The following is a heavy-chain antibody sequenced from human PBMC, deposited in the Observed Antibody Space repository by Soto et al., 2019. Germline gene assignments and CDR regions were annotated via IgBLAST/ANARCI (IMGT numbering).Heavy chain of an antibody. CDR1: GLSFIDAW. V-gene: IGHV3-15*07. CDR3: AKDRVGYDRISDY. D-gene: IGHD5-12*01. J-gene: IGHJ4*02. CDR2: IKSKPAGGTT. Sequence: GGSLRLSCAASGLSFIDAWMNWVRQAPGKGLEWVGRIKSKPAGGTTDYAAPVKGRFTISRDDSKNTVYLQMNSLRAEDTAVYYCAKDRVGYDRISDYWGQGTQVTVSS.